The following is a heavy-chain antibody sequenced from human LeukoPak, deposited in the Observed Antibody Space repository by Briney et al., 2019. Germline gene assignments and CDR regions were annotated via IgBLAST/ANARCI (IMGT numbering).Heavy chain of an antibody. CDR2: IKPDVSEI. Sequence: PGGSLRLSCAASGFTFSNYWMSWVRQAPGKGLEWVANIKPDVSEIYYVDSVKGRFTISRDNAKNYLYLQMNSLRAEDTAVYYCARDKTRITMVRGGNWFDPWGQGTLVTVSS. CDR3: ARDKTRITMVRGGNWFDP. D-gene: IGHD3-10*01. CDR1: GFTFSNYW. J-gene: IGHJ5*02. V-gene: IGHV3-7*01.